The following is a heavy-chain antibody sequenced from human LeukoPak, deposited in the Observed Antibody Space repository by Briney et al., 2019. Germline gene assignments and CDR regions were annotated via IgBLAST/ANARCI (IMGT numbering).Heavy chain of an antibody. Sequence: GGSLSLSCAASGFPFSNYALSWVRQAPGKGLEWVSAIGGSGSSTYYADSVKGRFTISRDNSKNTLYLQMNSLRAEDTAVYYCAKTSLLLWFGDWGQGTLVTVSS. CDR2: IGGSGSST. V-gene: IGHV3-23*01. CDR1: GFPFSNYA. D-gene: IGHD3-10*01. J-gene: IGHJ4*02. CDR3: AKTSLLLWFGD.